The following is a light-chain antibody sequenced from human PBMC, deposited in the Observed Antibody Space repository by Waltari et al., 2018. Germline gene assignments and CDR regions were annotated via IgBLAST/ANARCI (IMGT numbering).Light chain of an antibody. V-gene: IGKV3-11*01. CDR3: QQRSNWTPNT. CDR1: QSVGTY. CDR2: DAS. J-gene: IGKJ2*01. Sequence: EIVLTQSPATLSLSPGETATLSCRASQSVGTYLAWYHQKPGQAPRLLIYDASNRAAGIPARFRGSGSGTDFTLTISSLEAEDFAVYYCQQRSNWTPNTFGQGARLEIK.